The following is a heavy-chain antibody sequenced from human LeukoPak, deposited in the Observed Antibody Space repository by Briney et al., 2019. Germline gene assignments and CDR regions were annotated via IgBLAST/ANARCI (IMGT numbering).Heavy chain of an antibody. Sequence: WASVKVSCKASGYTFTDYYIHWVRQPPGQGLEWMGWINPNSGGTNYAQNFQGRVTMTTDTSTDTAYMELRSLRYDDTAVYYCARDGLSYTNPNNWFDPWGQGTLVTVSS. CDR1: GYTFTDYY. V-gene: IGHV1-2*02. D-gene: IGHD2-2*02. CDR3: ARDGLSYTNPNNWFDP. CDR2: INPNSGGT. J-gene: IGHJ5*02.